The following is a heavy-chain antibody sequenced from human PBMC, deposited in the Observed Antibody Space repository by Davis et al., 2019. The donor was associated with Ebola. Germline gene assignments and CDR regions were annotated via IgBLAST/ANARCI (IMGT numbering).Heavy chain of an antibody. D-gene: IGHD3-3*01. J-gene: IGHJ6*02. CDR3: AREYYDFWSGYYNGMDV. CDR2: ISGSGGST. V-gene: IGHV3-23*01. CDR1: GFTFSSYA. Sequence: PGGSLRLSCAASGFTFSSYAMSWVRQAPGKGLEWVSAISGSGGSTYYADSVKGRFTISRDNSKNTLYLQMNSLRAEDTAVYYCAREYYDFWSGYYNGMDVWGQGTTVTVSS.